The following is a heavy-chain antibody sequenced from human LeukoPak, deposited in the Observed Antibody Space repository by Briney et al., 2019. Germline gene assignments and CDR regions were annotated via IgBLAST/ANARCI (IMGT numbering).Heavy chain of an antibody. CDR2: IYTSGST. V-gene: IGHV4-61*02. CDR3: ARDWYSSGWFNWFDP. J-gene: IGHJ5*02. Sequence: SETLSLTCTVSGGSISSSNYYWGWIRQPAGKGLEWIGRIYTSGSTTYNPSLKSRLTISIDTSKNQFSLKLSSVTAADTAVYYCARDWYSSGWFNWFDPWGQGTLVTVSS. D-gene: IGHD6-19*01. CDR1: GGSISSSNYY.